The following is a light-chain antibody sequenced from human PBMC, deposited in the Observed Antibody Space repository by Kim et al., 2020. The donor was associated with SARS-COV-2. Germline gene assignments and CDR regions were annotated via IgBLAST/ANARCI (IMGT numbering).Light chain of an antibody. V-gene: IGLV1-40*01. CDR2: GNN. CDR3: QSYDNSLSGWV. Sequence: QGVTTSYTESRSNIGAGAAVPWDQQLPGAAPKLLIDGNNNRPSGVPYRFSGSKSGTSASLAISGLQAEDEADYYCQSYDNSLSGWVFGGGTQLTVL. J-gene: IGLJ3*02. CDR1: RSNIGAGAA.